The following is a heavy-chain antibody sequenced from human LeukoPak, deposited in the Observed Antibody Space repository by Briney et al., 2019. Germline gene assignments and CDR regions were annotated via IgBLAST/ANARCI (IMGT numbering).Heavy chain of an antibody. D-gene: IGHD5/OR15-5a*01. V-gene: IGHV4-39*01. CDR1: GGSISSSNYY. Sequence: TSETLSLTCTVSGGSISSSNYYWGWIRQSPGKGLEWIGSILYSGTTYYNPSLESRITISVDTSKNQVSLKLNSVTAADTAVIYCARHLRVGTRQEFDYGGQGTLVTVSS. J-gene: IGHJ4*02. CDR3: ARHLRVGTRQEFDY. CDR2: ILYSGTT.